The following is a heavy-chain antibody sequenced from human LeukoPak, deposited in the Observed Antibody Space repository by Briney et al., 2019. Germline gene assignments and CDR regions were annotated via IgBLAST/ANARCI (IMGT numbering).Heavy chain of an antibody. CDR3: ARDLWFGESSYGMAV. CDR2: INPSGGST. Sequence: HWVGQAPGQGREWMGVINPSGGSTSYAQRFQGRVTMTRHTSTSPVYMELSSLRSEDTAVYYCARDLWFGESSYGMAVWGKGTTVTVSS. D-gene: IGHD3-10*01. V-gene: IGHV1-46*01. J-gene: IGHJ6*04.